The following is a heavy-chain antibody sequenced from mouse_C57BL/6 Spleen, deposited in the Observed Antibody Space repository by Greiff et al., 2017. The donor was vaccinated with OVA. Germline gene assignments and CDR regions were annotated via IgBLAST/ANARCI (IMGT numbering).Heavy chain of an antibody. Sequence: QVQLKESGPGLVQPSQSLSITCTVSGFSLTSYGVHWVRQSPGKGLEWLGVIWRGGSTDYNAAFMSRMSITKYNSKSQVFFTMNSLQADDTAIYYCAKSYDGYWYFDVWGTGTTVTVSS. V-gene: IGHV2-5*01. J-gene: IGHJ1*03. CDR3: AKSYDGYWYFDV. CDR1: GFSLTSYG. CDR2: IWRGGST. D-gene: IGHD2-3*01.